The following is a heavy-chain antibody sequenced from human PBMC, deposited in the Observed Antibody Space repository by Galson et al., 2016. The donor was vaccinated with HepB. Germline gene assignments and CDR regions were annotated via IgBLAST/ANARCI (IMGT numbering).Heavy chain of an antibody. V-gene: IGHV3-33*01. Sequence: SLRLSCAASGFTFSSYGMHWVRQAPGKGLEWVAVIWYDGSNTYYADSVKGRFTISRDNSKNTLYLQMNSLRAEDTAVYYCAGELTGGSSWGGDYWGQGTLVTVSS. CDR2: IWYDGSNT. D-gene: IGHD6-13*01. CDR1: GFTFSSYG. J-gene: IGHJ4*02. CDR3: AGELTGGSSWGGDY.